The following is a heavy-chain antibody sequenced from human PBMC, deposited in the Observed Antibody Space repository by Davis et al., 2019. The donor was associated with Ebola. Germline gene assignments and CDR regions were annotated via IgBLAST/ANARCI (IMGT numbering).Heavy chain of an antibody. V-gene: IGHV3-23*01. CDR3: AKYAVVPAAIDL. CDR2: IGDSGSST. D-gene: IGHD2-15*01. CDR1: GFSFSSYI. Sequence: GESLKISCVASGFSFSSYIMGWVRQAPGKGLQWVSAIGDSGSSTYYADSVKGRFTISRDNSEQTLFLQMNSLRVEDTAIYSCAKYAVVPAAIDLWGQGTLVAVSS. J-gene: IGHJ5*02.